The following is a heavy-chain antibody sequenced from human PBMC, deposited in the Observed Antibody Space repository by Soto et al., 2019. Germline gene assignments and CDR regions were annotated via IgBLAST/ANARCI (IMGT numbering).Heavy chain of an antibody. D-gene: IGHD2-8*02. CDR3: ARERTGGGGMDV. V-gene: IGHV1-69*13. J-gene: IGHJ6*02. CDR1: GGTFSSYA. Sequence: ASVKVSCKASGGTFSSYAISWVLQAPGQGLEWMGGIIPIFGTANYAQKFQGRVTITADESTSTAYMELSSLRSEDTAVYYCARERTGGGGMDVWGQGTTVTVSS. CDR2: IIPIFGTA.